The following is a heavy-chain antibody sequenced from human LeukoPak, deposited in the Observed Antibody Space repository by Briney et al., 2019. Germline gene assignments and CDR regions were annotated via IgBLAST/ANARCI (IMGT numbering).Heavy chain of an antibody. D-gene: IGHD3-22*01. CDR2: ISGSGGST. CDR1: GFTFSSYA. Sequence: PGGSLRLPCAASGFTFSSYAMSWVRQAPGKGLEWVSAISGSGGSTYYADSVKGRFTISRDNSKNTLYLQMNSLRAEDTAVYYCAKRNYYDSSGYYSWYYGMDVWGQGTTVTVSS. V-gene: IGHV3-23*01. CDR3: AKRNYYDSSGYYSWYYGMDV. J-gene: IGHJ6*02.